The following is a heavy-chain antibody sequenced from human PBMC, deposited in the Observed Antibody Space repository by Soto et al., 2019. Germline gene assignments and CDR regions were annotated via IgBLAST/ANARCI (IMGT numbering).Heavy chain of an antibody. D-gene: IGHD6-6*01. CDR2: ISSRSYTI. J-gene: IGHJ6*04. CDR1: GFTFSTYS. CDR3: ARGGSSSDNGRAV. V-gene: IGHV3-48*02. Sequence: EVKLVESGGDLVQPGGSLRLSCAASGFTFSTYSMNWVRQAPGKGLEWVSYISSRSYTIYYVDSVKGRFTISRDNAKNSLYLQMNSLRDEDTAVYYCARGGSSSDNGRAVWGEGTTVTVSS.